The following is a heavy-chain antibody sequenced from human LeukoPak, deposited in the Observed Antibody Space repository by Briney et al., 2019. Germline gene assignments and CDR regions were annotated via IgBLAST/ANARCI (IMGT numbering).Heavy chain of an antibody. CDR3: ARLRAPPTVP. CDR2: INHSGST. D-gene: IGHD1-1*01. CDR1: GGSFSGYY. J-gene: IGHJ5*02. V-gene: IGHV4-34*01. Sequence: SETLSLTCAVYGGSFSGYYWSWIRQPPGKGLEWIGEINHSGSTNYNPSLKSRVTISVDTSKNQFSLKLSSVTAADTAVYYCARLRAPPTVPWGQGTLVTVSS.